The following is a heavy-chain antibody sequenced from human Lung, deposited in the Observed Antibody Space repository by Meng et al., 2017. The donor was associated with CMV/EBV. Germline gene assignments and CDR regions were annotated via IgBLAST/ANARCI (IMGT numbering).Heavy chain of an antibody. Sequence: SXXVSXKASRGTFSNYAFSWVRQAPGQGLEWMGGIIPIFGIANYAQKFQGRVTIATDESTSTAYMELISLRPEDTAVYYCARDRTGDCSSTSCYNYYYYYGMDVWXEGTTVTVSS. V-gene: IGHV1-69*05. CDR2: IIPIFGIA. J-gene: IGHJ6*01. CDR3: ARDRTGDCSSTSCYNYYYYYGMDV. CDR1: RGTFSNYA. D-gene: IGHD2-2*02.